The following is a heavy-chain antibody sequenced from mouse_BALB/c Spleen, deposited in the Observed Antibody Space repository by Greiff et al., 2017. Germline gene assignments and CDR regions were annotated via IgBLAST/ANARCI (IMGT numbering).Heavy chain of an antibody. J-gene: IGHJ3*01. CDR2: IWGDGST. D-gene: IGHD2-4*01. Sequence: QVQLKESGPGLVAPSQSLSITCTVSGFSLTGYGVNWVRQPPGKGLEWLGMIWGDGSTDYNSALKSRLSISKDNSKSQVFLKMNSLQTDDTARYYCARVYYDHDGGFAYWGQGTLVTVSA. V-gene: IGHV2-6-7*01. CDR3: ARVYYDHDGGFAY. CDR1: GFSLTGYG.